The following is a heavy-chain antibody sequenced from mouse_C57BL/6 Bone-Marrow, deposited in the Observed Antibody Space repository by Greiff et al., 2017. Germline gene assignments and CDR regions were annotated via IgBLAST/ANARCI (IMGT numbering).Heavy chain of an antibody. CDR1: GYTFTSYW. J-gene: IGHJ4*01. CDR3: ARARGLYYAMDY. CDR2: IYPGSGST. Sequence: QVQLKQPGAELVKPGASVKMSCKASGYTFTSYWITWVKQRPGQGLEWIGDIYPGSGSTNYNEKFKGKATLTVDTSSSPASMQLSSLTSEDYAVYYYARARGLYYAMDYWGQGTTVTVSS. V-gene: IGHV1-55*01.